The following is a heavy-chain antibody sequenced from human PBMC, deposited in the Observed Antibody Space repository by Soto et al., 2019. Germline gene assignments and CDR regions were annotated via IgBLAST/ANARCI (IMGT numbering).Heavy chain of an antibody. D-gene: IGHD2-2*01. J-gene: IGHJ4*02. CDR2: INPSGGST. V-gene: IGHV1-46*03. CDR1: GYTFTSYY. Sequence: ASVKVSCKASGYTFTSYYMHWVRQAPGQGLEWMGIINPSGGSTSYAQKFQGRVTMTRDTSTSTVHMELSSLRSEDTAVYYCARDSDIVVVPAAISDYWGQGTLVTVSS. CDR3: ARDSDIVVVPAAISDY.